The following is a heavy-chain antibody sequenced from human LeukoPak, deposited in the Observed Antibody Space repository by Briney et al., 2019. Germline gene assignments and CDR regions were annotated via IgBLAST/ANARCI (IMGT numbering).Heavy chain of an antibody. CDR1: GGSISSYY. D-gene: IGHD6-13*01. Sequence: SETLSLTCTVSGGSISSYYWSWIRQPPGKGLEWIGYIYYSGSTNYNLSLKSRVTISVDTSKNQFSLKLSSVTAADTAVYYCAASIAAAGTRYFQHWGQGTLVTVSS. CDR2: IYYSGST. V-gene: IGHV4-59*08. J-gene: IGHJ1*01. CDR3: AASIAAAGTRYFQH.